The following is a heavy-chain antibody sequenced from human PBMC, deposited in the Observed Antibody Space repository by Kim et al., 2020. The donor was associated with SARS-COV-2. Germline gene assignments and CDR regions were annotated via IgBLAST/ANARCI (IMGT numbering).Heavy chain of an antibody. CDR3: ARGLGYSGSAARWFDP. Sequence: SETLSLTCAVYGGSFSGYYWSWIRQPPGKGLEWIGEINHSGSTNYNPSLKSRVTISVDTSKNQFSLKLSSVTAADTAVYYCARGLGYSGSAARWFDPWGQGTLVTVSS. CDR2: INHSGST. CDR1: GGSFSGYY. V-gene: IGHV4-34*01. D-gene: IGHD5-12*01. J-gene: IGHJ5*02.